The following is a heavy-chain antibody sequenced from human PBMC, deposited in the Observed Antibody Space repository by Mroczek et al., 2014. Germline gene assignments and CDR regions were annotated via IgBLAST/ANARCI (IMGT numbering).Heavy chain of an antibody. CDR1: GYTFTGYY. D-gene: IGHD2-2*02. CDR3: ARLLAYCSSTSCYKKFDY. V-gene: IGHV1-2*02. Sequence: QVQLQQSGAEVKKPGASVKVSCKASGYTFTGYYMHWVRQAPGQGLEWMGWINPNSGGTNYAQKFQGRVTMTRDTSISTAYMELSRLRSDDTAVYYCARLLAYCSSTSCYKKFDYWGQGTLVTVSS. J-gene: IGHJ4*02. CDR2: INPNSGGT.